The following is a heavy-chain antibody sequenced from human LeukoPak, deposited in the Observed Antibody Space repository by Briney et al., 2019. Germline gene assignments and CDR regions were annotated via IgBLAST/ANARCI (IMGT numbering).Heavy chain of an antibody. CDR1: GGSISSGGYY. D-gene: IGHD3-10*01. J-gene: IGHJ4*02. V-gene: IGHV4-39*07. CDR2: INHSGST. CDR3: ARAPYGSPDY. Sequence: PSETLSLTCTVSGGSISSGGYYWSWIRQPPGKGLEWIGEINHSGSTNYNPSLKSRVTISVDTSKNQFSLRLSSVTAADTAVYYCARAPYGSPDYWGQGTLVTVSS.